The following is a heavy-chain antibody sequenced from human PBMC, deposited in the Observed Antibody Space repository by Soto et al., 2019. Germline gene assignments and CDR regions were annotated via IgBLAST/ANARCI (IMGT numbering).Heavy chain of an antibody. Sequence: SETLSLTCAVSGASVRSYHWSWIRQAAGKGLEGIGRVQMSGTTNYNSSLKTRVTMSLDTSKNDVFLRMTSVTAADTAVYFCEKARLTLRWFDLWGQGILVTVSS. D-gene: IGHD3-16*01. CDR3: EKARLTLRWFDL. CDR1: GASVRSYH. V-gene: IGHV4-4*07. CDR2: VQMSGTT. J-gene: IGHJ5*02.